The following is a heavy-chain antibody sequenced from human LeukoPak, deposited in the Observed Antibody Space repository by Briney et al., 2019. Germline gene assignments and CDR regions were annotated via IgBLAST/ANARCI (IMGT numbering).Heavy chain of an antibody. Sequence: SETLSLTCTVSGGSISSYYWSWIRRPPGKGLEWIGYIYYSGSTNYNPSLKSRVTISVDTSKNQFSLKLSSVTAADTAVYYCARAVQQLGGFDYRGQGTLVTVSS. V-gene: IGHV4-59*01. CDR3: ARAVQQLGGFDY. CDR2: IYYSGST. J-gene: IGHJ4*02. D-gene: IGHD6-13*01. CDR1: GGSISSYY.